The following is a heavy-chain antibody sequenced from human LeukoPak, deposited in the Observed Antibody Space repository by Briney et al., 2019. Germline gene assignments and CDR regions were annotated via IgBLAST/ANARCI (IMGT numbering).Heavy chain of an antibody. J-gene: IGHJ6*03. Sequence: AGGSLRLSCTASGFTFGDYAMSWVRQAPGKGLEWVGFIRSKAYGGTTEYAASVKGRFTISRDDSKSIAYLQMNSLKTEDTAVYYCTRDPRDYSKGPWGGYYYMDVWGKGATVTVSS. CDR3: TRDPRDYSKGPWGGYYYMDV. V-gene: IGHV3-49*04. D-gene: IGHD4-11*01. CDR2: IRSKAYGGTT. CDR1: GFTFGDYA.